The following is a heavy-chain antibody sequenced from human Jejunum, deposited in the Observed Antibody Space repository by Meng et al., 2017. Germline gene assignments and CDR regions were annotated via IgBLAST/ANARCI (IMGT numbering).Heavy chain of an antibody. D-gene: IGHD1-7*01. Sequence: QVQLLQSGPEVRKPWASVKVSCKASGYTFTDYYIHWVRQAPGQGLEWMGRINPYSGVADFAQKFQGRVSMTRDTSITTAYMELRELTSDDTAVYFCVKEKGTGNYEDYWGQGTLVTVSS. J-gene: IGHJ4*02. V-gene: IGHV1-2*06. CDR1: GYTFTDYY. CDR2: INPYSGVA. CDR3: VKEKGTGNYEDY.